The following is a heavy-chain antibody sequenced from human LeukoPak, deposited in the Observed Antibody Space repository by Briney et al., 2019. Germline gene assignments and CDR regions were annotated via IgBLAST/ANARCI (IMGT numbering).Heavy chain of an antibody. CDR1: GYSISSIHC. Sequence: SETLSLTCTVSGYSISSIHCWGWIRQPPGKGLEWIGSICQSGSTYYSPSLKSRVILSLDTSKNHFSLKLSSVTAADTAVYYCARGSADYWGQGTLVTVSS. V-gene: IGHV4-38-2*02. CDR2: ICQSGST. CDR3: ARGSADY. J-gene: IGHJ4*02.